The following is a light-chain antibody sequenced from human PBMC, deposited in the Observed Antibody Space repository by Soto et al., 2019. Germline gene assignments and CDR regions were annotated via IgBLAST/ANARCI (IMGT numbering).Light chain of an antibody. CDR1: QSVRSN. CDR2: GAS. CDR3: QQYDKWPPIT. V-gene: IGKV3-15*01. Sequence: DIVMTHSPATLSGSPVERVTLSCSASQSVRSNLAWYQQKPGQAPRLLIYGASTRATGLPARFNGSGSGTEFSLTISSLQSEDFAVYYCQQYDKWPPITRGQGTRLEIK. J-gene: IGKJ5*01.